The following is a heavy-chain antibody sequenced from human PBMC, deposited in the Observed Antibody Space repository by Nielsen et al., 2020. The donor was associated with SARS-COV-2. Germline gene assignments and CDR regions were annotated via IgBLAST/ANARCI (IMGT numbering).Heavy chain of an antibody. D-gene: IGHD5-24*01. CDR1: GVSVSSGSYC. Sequence: SETLSLTCTVSGVSVSSGSYCWSWIRQPPGKRLEWIGYMFYIGTANFNPTFQSRVNISVDTSKNQFSLNLSSVTAADTAIYYFARGGYNIYDFDYWGRGTLVTVSS. V-gene: IGHV4-61*01. J-gene: IGHJ4*02. CDR3: ARGGYNIYDFDY. CDR2: MFYIGTA.